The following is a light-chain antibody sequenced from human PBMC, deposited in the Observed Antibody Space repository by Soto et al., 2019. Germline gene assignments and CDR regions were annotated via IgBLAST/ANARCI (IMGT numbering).Light chain of an antibody. J-gene: IGKJ1*01. Sequence: EIVLTQSPGTLSLSPGERATLSCRASQSVTNNYLPWYQQKPGQAPRLLIYGASIRATGIPDRFSGSGSGTDFTLSITRLEPEDLAVYYCQQSGTFGQGTKVEIK. CDR2: GAS. CDR1: QSVTNNY. CDR3: QQSGT. V-gene: IGKV3-20*01.